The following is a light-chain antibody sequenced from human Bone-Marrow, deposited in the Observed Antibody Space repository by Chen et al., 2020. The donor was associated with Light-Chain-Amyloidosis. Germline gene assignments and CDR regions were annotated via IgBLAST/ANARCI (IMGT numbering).Light chain of an antibody. CDR3: QHRSDWPLA. V-gene: IGKV3-11*01. Sequence: EIVLTQSQATLSSSPGERATLSCRASQSVNNYLAWYQQKPGQAPRLLIYDASNRATGIPARFSGSGSGTDFTLTISSLEPEDFAVYYCQHRSDWPLAFGGGTKVEIK. CDR2: DAS. CDR1: QSVNNY. J-gene: IGKJ4*01.